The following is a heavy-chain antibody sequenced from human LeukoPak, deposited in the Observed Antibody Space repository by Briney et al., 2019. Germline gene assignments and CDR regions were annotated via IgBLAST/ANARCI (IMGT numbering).Heavy chain of an antibody. CDR2: INHSGST. Sequence: LRLSCAASGFTFSDYYMSWIRQAPGKGLEWIGEINHSGSTNYNPSLKSRVTISVDTSKNQFSLKLSSVTAADTAVYYCARVPEPNSSSWYGLIDYWGQGTLVTVSS. CDR3: ARVPEPNSSSWYGLIDY. J-gene: IGHJ4*02. V-gene: IGHV4-34*01. CDR1: GFTFSDYY. D-gene: IGHD6-13*01.